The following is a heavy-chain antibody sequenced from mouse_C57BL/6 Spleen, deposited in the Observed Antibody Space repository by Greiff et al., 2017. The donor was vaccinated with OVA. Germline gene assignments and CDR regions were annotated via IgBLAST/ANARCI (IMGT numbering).Heavy chain of an antibody. V-gene: IGHV1-61*01. J-gene: IGHJ4*01. Sequence: VQLQQPGAELVRPGSSVKLSCKASGYTFTSYWMDWVKQRPGQGLEWIGNIYPSDSETHYNQKFKDKATLTVDKSSSTAYMQLSSLTSEDSAVYYCARQDPYYAMDYWGQGTSVTVSS. CDR1: GYTFTSYW. CDR3: ARQDPYYAMDY. CDR2: IYPSDSET.